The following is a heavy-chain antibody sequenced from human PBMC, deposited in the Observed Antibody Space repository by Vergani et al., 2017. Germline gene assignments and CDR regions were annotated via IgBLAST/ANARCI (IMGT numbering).Heavy chain of an antibody. Sequence: EVQLLESGGGLVQPGGSLRLSCAASGFTFSSYAMSWVRQAPGKGLEWVSAISGSGGSTYYADSVKGRFTISRDNSKNTLYLQMNSLRAEDTAVYYCAKDRVTRMGVVIGYFDYWGQGTLVTFSS. D-gene: IGHD3-3*01. J-gene: IGHJ4*02. V-gene: IGHV3-23*01. CDR3: AKDRVTRMGVVIGYFDY. CDR1: GFTFSSYA. CDR2: ISGSGGST.